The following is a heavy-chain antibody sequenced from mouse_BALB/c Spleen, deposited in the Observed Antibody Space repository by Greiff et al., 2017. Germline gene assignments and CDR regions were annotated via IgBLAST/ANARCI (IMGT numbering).Heavy chain of an antibody. V-gene: IGHV1-77*01. CDR2: IYPGSGST. J-gene: IGHJ3*01. D-gene: IGHD2-4*01. Sequence: QVQLQQSGPELVKPGASVKMSCKASGYTFTDYVISWVKQRTGQGLEWIGEIYPGSGSTYYNEKFKGKATLTADKSSNTAYMQLSSLTSEDSAVYFCARDMITTGTFAYWGQGTLVTVSA. CDR3: ARDMITTGTFAY. CDR1: GYTFTDYV.